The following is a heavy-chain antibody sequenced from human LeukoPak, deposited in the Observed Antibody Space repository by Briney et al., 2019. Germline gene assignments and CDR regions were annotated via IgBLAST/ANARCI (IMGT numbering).Heavy chain of an antibody. CDR1: GFTFSSYE. D-gene: IGHD1-1*01. Sequence: GGSLRLSCSASGFTFSSYEMNWVRPAPGKGLEWASYISSSGSTIYYADSVKGRFTISRDNAKNSLYLQMNSLRAEDTAVYYCARGLTGTTAGYWGQGTLVTVSS. CDR2: ISSSGSTI. CDR3: ARGLTGTTAGY. J-gene: IGHJ4*02. V-gene: IGHV3-48*03.